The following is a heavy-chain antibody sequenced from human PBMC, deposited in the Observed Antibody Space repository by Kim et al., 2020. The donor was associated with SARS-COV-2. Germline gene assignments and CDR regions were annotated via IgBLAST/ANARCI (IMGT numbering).Heavy chain of an antibody. CDR3: AKDYCGALVV. CDR2: NQ. J-gene: IGHJ6*04. D-gene: IGHD2-21*01. Sequence: NQYQADSVKGRFTISRDNSKNTLCLQMNSLIAEDSAMYYCAKDYCGALVVWGKGTTVSVSS. V-gene: IGHV3-30*02.